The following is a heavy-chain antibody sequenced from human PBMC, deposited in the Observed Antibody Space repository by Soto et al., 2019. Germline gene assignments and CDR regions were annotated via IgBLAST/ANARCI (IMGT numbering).Heavy chain of an antibody. Sequence: QVQLVQSGAEVKKPGASVKVSCKASGYTFTXXXXXXXXXXXXXXXEWMGWMTPNSGNTGYAQKFQGRVTMTRNTXXXXXXXXXXXXXXXXXXXXXXXXXXXXXXXXXDVWGQGTTVTVSS. V-gene: IGHV1-8*01. CDR2: MTPNSGNT. CDR1: GYTFTXXX. CDR3: XXXXXXXXXXXDV. J-gene: IGHJ6*02.